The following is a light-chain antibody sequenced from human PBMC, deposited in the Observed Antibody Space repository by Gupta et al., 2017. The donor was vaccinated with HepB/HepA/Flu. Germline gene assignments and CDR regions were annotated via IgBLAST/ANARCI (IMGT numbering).Light chain of an antibody. J-gene: IGKJ1*01. V-gene: IGKV1-5*03. Sequence: DLQLPQSPSTLSASVGDTVPITCRASQRISTWLAWYQQKPGKAPKVLIFQASTLQSGVPSRFSGSGTGTEFTLTISSLQPDDFATYYCQHYNSYPWTFGQGTKVEIK. CDR2: QAS. CDR3: QHYNSYPWT. CDR1: QRISTW.